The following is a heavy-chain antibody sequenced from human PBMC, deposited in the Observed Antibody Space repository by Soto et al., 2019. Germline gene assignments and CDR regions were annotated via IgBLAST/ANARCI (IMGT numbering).Heavy chain of an antibody. V-gene: IGHV1-2*02. D-gene: IGHD5-18*01. J-gene: IGHJ6*02. CDR1: GYTFTGYY. CDR2: INPNSGGT. Sequence: ASVKVSCKASGYTFTGYYMHWVRQAPGQGLEWMGWINPNSGGTNYAQKFQGRVTMTRDTSISTAYMELSRLRSDDTAVYYCARVYGYALGYCYYGMDVWGQGTTVTVSS. CDR3: ARVYGYALGYCYYGMDV.